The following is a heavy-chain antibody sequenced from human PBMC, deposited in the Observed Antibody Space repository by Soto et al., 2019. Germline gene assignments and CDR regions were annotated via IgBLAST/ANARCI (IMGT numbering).Heavy chain of an antibody. Sequence: PSETLSLTCTVSGGSISSGGYYWSWIRQHPGKGLEWIGYIYYSGSTYYNPSLKSRVTISVDTSKNQFSLKLSSVTAADTAVYYCARVRYGSGYNWFDPWGQGTLVTVSS. CDR2: IYYSGST. J-gene: IGHJ5*02. CDR1: GGSISSGGYY. D-gene: IGHD3-10*01. CDR3: ARVRYGSGYNWFDP. V-gene: IGHV4-31*03.